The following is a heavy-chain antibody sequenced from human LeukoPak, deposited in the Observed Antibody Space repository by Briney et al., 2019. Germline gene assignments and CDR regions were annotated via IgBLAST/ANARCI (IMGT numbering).Heavy chain of an antibody. V-gene: IGHV4-34*01. CDR2: INHSGST. CDR3: ARSIAAAGIFYYYYYMDV. J-gene: IGHJ6*03. D-gene: IGHD6-13*01. Sequence: PSETLSLTCAVYGGSFSGYYWSWIRQPPGKGLEWIGEINHSGSTNYNPSLKSRVTISVDTSKNQFSLKLSSVTAADTAVYYCARSIAAAGIFYYYYYMDVWGKGTTVTVSS. CDR1: GGSFSGYY.